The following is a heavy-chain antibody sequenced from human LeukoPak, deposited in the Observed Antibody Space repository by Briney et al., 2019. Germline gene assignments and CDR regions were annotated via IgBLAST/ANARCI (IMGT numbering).Heavy chain of an antibody. Sequence: SETLSLTCAVYGGSFSGYYWSWIRQPPGKGLEWIGEINHSGSTNYNPSLKSRVTISVDTSKNQFSLKLSSVTAADTAVYYCARVISGYGYYYYGMDVWGQGTTVTVSS. CDR2: INHSGST. CDR1: GGSFSGYY. D-gene: IGHD5-12*01. CDR3: ARVISGYGYYYYGMDV. J-gene: IGHJ6*02. V-gene: IGHV4-34*01.